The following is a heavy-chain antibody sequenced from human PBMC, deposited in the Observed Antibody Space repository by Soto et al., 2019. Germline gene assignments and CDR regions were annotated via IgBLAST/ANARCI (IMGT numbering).Heavy chain of an antibody. CDR2: INHSGST. V-gene: IGHV4-34*01. J-gene: IGHJ4*02. CDR1: GGSFSGYY. D-gene: IGHD5-12*01. CDR3: ARGSLEMATKDFDY. Sequence: DTLSLTCAVYGGSFSGYYWSWIRQPPGKGLEWIGEINHSGSTNYNPSLKSRVTISVDTSKNQFSLKLSSVTAADTAVYYCARGSLEMATKDFDYWGQGTLVTVSS.